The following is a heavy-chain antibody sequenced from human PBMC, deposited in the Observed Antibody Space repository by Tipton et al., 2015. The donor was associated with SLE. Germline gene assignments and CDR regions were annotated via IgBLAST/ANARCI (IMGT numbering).Heavy chain of an antibody. CDR1: GFTFSSYW. Sequence: SLRLSCAAFGFTFSSYWMDWVRQAPGQGLVWVSRINGDGTNTKYTDSVKGRFTISRDNAKNTLYLQMNSLRAEDTAVYYCGRDRRPDSSGYYHDPIDIWGQGTMVSVSA. V-gene: IGHV3-74*01. CDR3: GRDRRPDSSGYYHDPIDI. J-gene: IGHJ3*02. CDR2: INGDGTNT. D-gene: IGHD3-22*01.